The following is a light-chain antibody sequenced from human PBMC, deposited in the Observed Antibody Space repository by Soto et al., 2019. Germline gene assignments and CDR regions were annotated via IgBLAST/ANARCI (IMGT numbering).Light chain of an antibody. Sequence: EIVLTQSPGTLSLSPGERATLSCRASQSVNSFLAWFQEKPGQAPRLLIYGASRRASGIPARFSGSGSGTDVTLTIARLEPEDSAVYYCHHYVGAPWAFGPGTRVEIK. CDR3: HHYVGAPWA. CDR1: QSVNSF. J-gene: IGKJ1*01. CDR2: GAS. V-gene: IGKV3-20*01.